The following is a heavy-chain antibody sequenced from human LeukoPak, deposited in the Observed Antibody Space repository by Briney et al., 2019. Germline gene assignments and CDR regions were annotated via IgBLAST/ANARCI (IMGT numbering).Heavy chain of an antibody. D-gene: IGHD2-21*02. V-gene: IGHV1-69*13. CDR3: ARDSDYGVVTAILRD. CDR1: VGTFSSYA. CDR2: IIPIFGTA. Sequence: SVTVSFKASVGTFSSYAISWVRQAPGQGLEWMGGIIPIFGTANYAQKFQGRVTITADESTSTAYMELSSLRSEDTAVYYCARDSDYGVVTAILRDWGQGTLVTVSS. J-gene: IGHJ4*02.